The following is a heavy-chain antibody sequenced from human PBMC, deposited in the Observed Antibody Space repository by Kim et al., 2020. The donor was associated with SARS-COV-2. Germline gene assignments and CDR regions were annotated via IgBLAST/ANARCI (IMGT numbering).Heavy chain of an antibody. CDR3: ARSARGSYIFY. D-gene: IGHD1-26*01. Sequence: TNYARKLQGRVTMTTDTSTSTAYMELRSLRSDDTAVYYCARSARGSYIFYWGQGTLVTVSS. J-gene: IGHJ4*02. V-gene: IGHV1-18*01. CDR2: T.